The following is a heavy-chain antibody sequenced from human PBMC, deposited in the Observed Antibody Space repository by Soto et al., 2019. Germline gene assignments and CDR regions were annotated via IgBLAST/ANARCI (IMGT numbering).Heavy chain of an antibody. CDR3: AKRGAGSDRYNYGMDV. J-gene: IGHJ6*02. D-gene: IGHD6-19*01. Sequence: EMQLLESGGGLVQPGGSLRLSCTASGFTFSNYAMTWVRQAPGKGLNWVSTINKVGYIYDADYVKGRFTISRDDARNTLYLQMNSLRVEDTAVYYCAKRGAGSDRYNYGMDVWGQGTTVIVSS. CDR1: GFTFSNYA. CDR2: INKVGYI. V-gene: IGHV3-23*01.